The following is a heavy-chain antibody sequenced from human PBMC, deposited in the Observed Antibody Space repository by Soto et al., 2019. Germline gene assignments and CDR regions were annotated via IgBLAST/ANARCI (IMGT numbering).Heavy chain of an antibody. J-gene: IGHJ6*02. Sequence: PSETLSLTCTVSGGSVRSGSYYWSWIRQPPGKGLEWIGYIYYSGSTNYNPSLKSRVTISVDTSKNQFSLKLSSVTAADTAVYYCARESSSRYCYYYYGMEVWGQGTTVTVSS. CDR2: IYYSGST. V-gene: IGHV4-61*01. CDR3: ARESSSRYCYYYYGMEV. D-gene: IGHD6-6*01. CDR1: GGSVRSGSYY.